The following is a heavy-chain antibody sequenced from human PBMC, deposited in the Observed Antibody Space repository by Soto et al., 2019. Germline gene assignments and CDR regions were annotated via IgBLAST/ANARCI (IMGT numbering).Heavy chain of an antibody. D-gene: IGHD3-22*01. CDR2: MNPNSGST. J-gene: IGHJ3*02. Sequence: ASVKVSCKASGYTFTSFDINWVRQATGQGLEWVGWMNPNSGSTSYAQKFQGRVTMTRDTSTSTVYMELSSLRSEDTAVYYCARAKGDSSGSVDAFDIWGQGTMVTVSS. V-gene: IGHV1-8*01. CDR1: GYTFTSFD. CDR3: ARAKGDSSGSVDAFDI.